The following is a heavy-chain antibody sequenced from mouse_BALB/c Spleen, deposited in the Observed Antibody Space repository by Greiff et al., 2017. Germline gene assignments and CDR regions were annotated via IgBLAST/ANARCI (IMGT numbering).Heavy chain of an antibody. J-gene: IGHJ4*01. D-gene: IGHD2-1*01. Sequence: VQLQQSGAELVKPGASVKLSCTASGFNINDTYMHWVKQRPEQGLEWIGRIDPANGNTKYDPKFQGKATITADTSSNTAYLQLSSLTSEDTAVYYCAREGCNYPVYARDYGGRGTSDTVSS. CDR3: AREGCNYPVYARDY. CDR1: GFNINDTY. V-gene: IGHV14-3*02. CDR2: IDPANGNT.